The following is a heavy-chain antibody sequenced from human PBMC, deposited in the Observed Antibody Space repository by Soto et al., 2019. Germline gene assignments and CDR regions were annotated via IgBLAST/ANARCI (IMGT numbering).Heavy chain of an antibody. Sequence: ASVKVSCKASGYTFTSYGISWVRQAPGQGLEWMGWISAYNGNTNYAQKLQGRVTMTTDTSTSTAYMELRSLRSDDTAVYYCARVDIVVVPAPMGTFDPWGQGTLVTSPQ. J-gene: IGHJ5*02. CDR3: ARVDIVVVPAPMGTFDP. CDR2: ISAYNGNT. V-gene: IGHV1-18*04. D-gene: IGHD2-2*03. CDR1: GYTFTSYG.